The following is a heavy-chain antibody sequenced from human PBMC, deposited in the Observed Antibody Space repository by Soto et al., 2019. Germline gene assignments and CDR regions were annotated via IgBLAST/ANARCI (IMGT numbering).Heavy chain of an antibody. CDR2: IWYDGSNK. Sequence: QVQLVESGGGVVQPGRSLRLSCAASGFTFSSYGMHWVHQAPGKGLEWVAVIWYDGSNKYYADSVKGRFTISRGNSKNTLYLQMNSLRAEDTAVYYCARGGWYYYYGMDVWGQGTTLTVSS. CDR1: GFTFSSYG. V-gene: IGHV3-33*01. CDR3: ARGGWYYYYGMDV. D-gene: IGHD6-19*01. J-gene: IGHJ6*02.